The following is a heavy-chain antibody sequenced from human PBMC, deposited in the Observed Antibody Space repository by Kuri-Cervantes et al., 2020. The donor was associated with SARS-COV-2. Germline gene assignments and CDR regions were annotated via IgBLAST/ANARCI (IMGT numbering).Heavy chain of an antibody. V-gene: IGHV3-30*02. D-gene: IGHD6-13*01. CDR3: ARAYSSSHVLYFDY. J-gene: IGHJ4*02. Sequence: GESLKISCAASGFTFSSYGMHWVRQAPGKGLEWVAFIRYDGSNKYYADSVKGRFTISRDNSKNTLYLQMNSLRAEDTAVYYCARAYSSSHVLYFDYWGQGTLVTVSS. CDR2: IRYDGSNK. CDR1: GFTFSSYG.